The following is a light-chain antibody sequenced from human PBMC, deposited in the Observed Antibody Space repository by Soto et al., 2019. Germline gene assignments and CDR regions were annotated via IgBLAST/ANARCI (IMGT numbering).Light chain of an antibody. V-gene: IGKV1-27*01. CDR1: QGISNY. J-gene: IGKJ1*01. Sequence: DIQMTQSPSSLSASVRDRVTITCRASQGISNYLAWYQQKPGKVPKLLICAASTLQSGVPSRFSGSGSGTDFTLTISSLQPEDVATYYCQKYDSAPWTFGQGAKVEIK. CDR2: AAS. CDR3: QKYDSAPWT.